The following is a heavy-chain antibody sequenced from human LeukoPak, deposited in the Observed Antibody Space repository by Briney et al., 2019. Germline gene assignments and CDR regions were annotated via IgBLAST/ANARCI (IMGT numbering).Heavy chain of an antibody. V-gene: IGHV1-2*02. CDR3: ARDPRYSSGWYGGYYYYYYMDV. J-gene: IGHJ6*03. CDR2: INPNSGGT. D-gene: IGHD6-19*01. Sequence: ASVKVSCKASGYTFTGYYMHWVRQAPGQGLEWMGWINPNSGGTNYAQKFPGRVTMTRDTSISTAYMELSRLRSDDTAVYYCARDPRYSSGWYGGYYYYYYMDVWGKGTTVTVSS. CDR1: GYTFTGYY.